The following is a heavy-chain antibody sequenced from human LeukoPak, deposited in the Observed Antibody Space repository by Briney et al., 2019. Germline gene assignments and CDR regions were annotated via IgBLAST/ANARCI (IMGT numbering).Heavy chain of an antibody. Sequence: PGGSLRLSCAASGFTFSSYGMHWVRQAPGKGLEWVAVISYDGSNKYYADSVKGRFTISRDNSKNTLYPQMNSLRAEDTAVYYCAKGVADSGSYYNHNFGYYYYYGMDVWGQGTTVTVSS. CDR3: AKGVADSGSYYNHNFGYYYYYGMDV. J-gene: IGHJ6*02. CDR2: ISYDGSNK. V-gene: IGHV3-30*18. CDR1: GFTFSSYG. D-gene: IGHD3-10*01.